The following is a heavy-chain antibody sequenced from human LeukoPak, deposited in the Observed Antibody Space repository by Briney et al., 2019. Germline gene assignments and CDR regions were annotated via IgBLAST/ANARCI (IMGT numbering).Heavy chain of an antibody. CDR1: GGSISSYY. V-gene: IGHV4-59*01. D-gene: IGHD6-19*01. CDR3: ARSTLIAVAGDY. CDR2: IYYSGST. J-gene: IGHJ4*02. Sequence: SETLSLTCTVSGGSISSYYWIWIRQPPGKGLEWIGYIYYSGSTNYNPSLKSRVTISVDTSKNQFSLKLSSVTAADTAVYYCARSTLIAVAGDYWGQGTLVTVSS.